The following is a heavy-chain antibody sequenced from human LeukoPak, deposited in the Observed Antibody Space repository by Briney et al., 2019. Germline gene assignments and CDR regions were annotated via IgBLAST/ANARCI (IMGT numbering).Heavy chain of an antibody. CDR1: GGSISGSSYY. V-gene: IGHV4-61*05. CDR2: IYYSGST. Sequence: SETLSLTCTVSGGSISGSSYYWGWIRQPPGKGLEWIGYIYYSGSTNYNPSLKSRVTMSVDTSKNQFSLKLSSVTAADTAVYYCARAPGPYYYYGMDVWGQGTTVTVSS. J-gene: IGHJ6*02. CDR3: ARAPGPYYYYGMDV.